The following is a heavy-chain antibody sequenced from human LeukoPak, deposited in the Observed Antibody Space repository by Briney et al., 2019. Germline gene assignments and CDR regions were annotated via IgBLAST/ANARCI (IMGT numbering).Heavy chain of an antibody. CDR3: ARHGRYCSSTSCYNYFDY. J-gene: IGHJ4*02. Sequence: GESLKIFCKGSGYSFTSYWIYWVRQMPGKGLEWMGRIGPSDSYTNYSPSFQGYVTISADKSISTAYLQWSSLKASDTAMYYCARHGRYCSSTSCYNYFDYWGQGTLVTVSS. CDR2: IGPSDSYT. V-gene: IGHV5-10-1*01. CDR1: GYSFTSYW. D-gene: IGHD2-2*02.